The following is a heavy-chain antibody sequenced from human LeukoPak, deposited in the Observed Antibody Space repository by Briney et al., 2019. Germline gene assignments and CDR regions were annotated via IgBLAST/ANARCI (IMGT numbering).Heavy chain of an antibody. Sequence: GGSLRLSCTASGFTFSSYWMHWVRQGPGKGLVWVSRINSDGSSTSYADSVKGRFTISRDNAKNTLYLQMNSLRAEDTAIYYCARGGRFSDYWGQGTLVTVSS. V-gene: IGHV3-74*01. CDR2: INSDGSST. D-gene: IGHD3-3*01. J-gene: IGHJ4*02. CDR3: ARGGRFSDY. CDR1: GFTFSSYW.